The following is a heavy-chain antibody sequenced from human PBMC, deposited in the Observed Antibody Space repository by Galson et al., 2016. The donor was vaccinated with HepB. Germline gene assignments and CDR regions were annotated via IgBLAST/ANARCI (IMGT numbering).Heavy chain of an antibody. Sequence: SLRLSCAASGFPFSSYVMRWVRQAPGKGLEWVSSITGSGSNTYYADTVKGRFTISRDNSKNTLYVQMNSLRVEDTAIYYCVKGCSKDYYNMDVSGRGTTFTVSS. D-gene: IGHD2-2*01. CDR2: ITGSGSNT. V-gene: IGHV3-23*01. CDR1: GFPFSSYV. J-gene: IGHJ6*03. CDR3: VKGCSKDYYNMDV.